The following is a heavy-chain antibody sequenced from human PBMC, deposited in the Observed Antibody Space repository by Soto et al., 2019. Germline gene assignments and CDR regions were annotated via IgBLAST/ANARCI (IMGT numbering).Heavy chain of an antibody. Sequence: GGSLRLSRAACVFTFSSSWMNWVRQAPGRGLEWVAGVSAGGGDTSHADSVKGRFTISRDNSKDTLYLHMSSLRAEDTAIYYCAKSSSRAHYYGMDVWGQGTTVTVSS. CDR3: AKSSSRAHYYGMDV. V-gene: IGHV3-23*01. D-gene: IGHD2-2*01. CDR1: VFTFSSSW. J-gene: IGHJ6*02. CDR2: VSAGGGDT.